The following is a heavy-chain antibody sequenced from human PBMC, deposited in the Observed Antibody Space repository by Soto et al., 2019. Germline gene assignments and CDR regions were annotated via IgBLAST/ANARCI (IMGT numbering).Heavy chain of an antibody. D-gene: IGHD3-10*01. CDR1: GFTFSSYA. V-gene: IGHV3-23*01. Sequence: EVQLLEPGGGLVQPGGSLRLSCAASGFTFSSYAMSWVRQAPGKGLEWVSAISGSGGSTYYADSVKGRFTISRDNSKNTLYLQMNSLRAEDTAVYYCAKGPHYYGSGSQYGMYVWGQGTTVTVSS. CDR2: ISGSGGST. J-gene: IGHJ6*02. CDR3: AKGPHYYGSGSQYGMYV.